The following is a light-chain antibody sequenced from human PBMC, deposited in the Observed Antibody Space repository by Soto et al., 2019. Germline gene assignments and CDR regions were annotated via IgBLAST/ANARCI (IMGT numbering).Light chain of an antibody. CDR1: SSDIGGYNF. Sequence: QSVLTQPRSVSGSPGQSVTISCTGTSSDIGGYNFVSWYQHHPGKAPKVLIYDVSKRPSGVPDRFSGSKSGNTAPLTISGLQAEDEADYHCCSYAGTYTYVVFGGGTKVTVL. V-gene: IGLV2-11*01. CDR3: CSYAGTYTYVV. CDR2: DVS. J-gene: IGLJ2*01.